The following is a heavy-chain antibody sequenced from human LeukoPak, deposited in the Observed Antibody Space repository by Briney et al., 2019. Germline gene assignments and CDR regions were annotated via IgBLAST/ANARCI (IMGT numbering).Heavy chain of an antibody. CDR2: INPSGGST. CDR3: ARDPGPYSSGWYPMWFDP. D-gene: IGHD6-19*01. J-gene: IGHJ5*02. V-gene: IGHV1-46*01. CDR1: GYTFTSYY. Sequence: ASAKVSCKASGYTFTSYYMHWVRQAPGQGLEWMGIINPSGGSTSYAQKFQGRVTMTRDMSTSTVYMELSSLRSEDTAVYYCARDPGPYSSGWYPMWFDPWGQGTLVTVSS.